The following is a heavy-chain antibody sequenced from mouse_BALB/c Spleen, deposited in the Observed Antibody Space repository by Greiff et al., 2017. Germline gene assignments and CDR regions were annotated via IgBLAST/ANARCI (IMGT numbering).Heavy chain of an antibody. J-gene: IGHJ3*01. CDR2: ISYSGST. Sequence: EVQLVESGPGLVKPSQSLSLTCTVTGYSITSDYAWNWIRQFPGNKLEWMGYISYSGSTSYNPSLKSRISITRDTSKNQFFLQLNSVTTEDTATYYCARWPGLDYWGQGTLVTVSA. CDR1: GYSITSDYA. CDR3: ARWPGLDY. V-gene: IGHV3-2*02.